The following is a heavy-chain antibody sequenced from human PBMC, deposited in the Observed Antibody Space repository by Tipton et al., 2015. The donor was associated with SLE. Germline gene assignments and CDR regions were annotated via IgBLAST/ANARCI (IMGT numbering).Heavy chain of an antibody. J-gene: IGHJ3*02. V-gene: IGHV3-21*01. Sequence: SLRLSCAASGFTFSSYSMNWVRQAPGKGLEWVSSISSSSSYIYYADSLKGRFTISRDNAKNSLYLQMNSLRTEDTAVYYCARENYIVATTGAFDIWGQGTMVTVSS. CDR2: ISSSSSYI. CDR3: ARENYIVATTGAFDI. D-gene: IGHD5-12*01. CDR1: GFTFSSYS.